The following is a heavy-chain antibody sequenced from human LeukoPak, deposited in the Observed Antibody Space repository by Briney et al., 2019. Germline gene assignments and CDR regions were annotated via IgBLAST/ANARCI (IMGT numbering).Heavy chain of an antibody. V-gene: IGHV3-23*01. CDR1: GFTFSSYA. Sequence: GGSLRLSCAASGFTFSSYAMSWVRQAPGNGLEWVSAISGSGGSTYYADSVKGRFTISRDNSKNTLYLQMNSLRAEDTAVYYCAKLNIVVVPAARGYWGQGTLVTVSS. CDR3: AKLNIVVVPAARGY. CDR2: ISGSGGST. D-gene: IGHD2-2*01. J-gene: IGHJ4*02.